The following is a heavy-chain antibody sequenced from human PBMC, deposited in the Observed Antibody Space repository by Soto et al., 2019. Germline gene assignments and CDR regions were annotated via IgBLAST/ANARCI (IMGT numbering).Heavy chain of an antibody. CDR1: GDRVSSNSAA. Sequence: QVQLQQSGPGLVKPSQTLSLTCAISGDRVSSNSAAWNWLRQSPSRGLEWLGRKYYRSTWFNDYAISVKSRITITPDTSKNQFSLQLNSVTPEDTAVYYCARDLNRWFDPWGQGTLVTVSS. CDR3: ARDLNRWFDP. J-gene: IGHJ5*02. CDR2: KYYRSTWFN. V-gene: IGHV6-1*01.